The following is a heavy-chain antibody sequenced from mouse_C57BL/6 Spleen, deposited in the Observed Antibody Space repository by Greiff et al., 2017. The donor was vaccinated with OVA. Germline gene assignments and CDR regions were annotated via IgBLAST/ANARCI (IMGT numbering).Heavy chain of an antibody. CDR2: ISYDGSN. V-gene: IGHV3-6*01. CDR3: ARGDDYSSWFAY. D-gene: IGHD2-4*01. J-gene: IGHJ3*01. CDR1: GYSITSGYY. Sequence: ESGPGLVKPSQSLSLTCSVTGYSITSGYYWNWIRQFPGNKLEWMGYISYDGSNNYNPSLKNRISITRDTSKNQFFLKLNSVTTEDTATYYCARGDDYSSWFAYWGQGTLVTVSA.